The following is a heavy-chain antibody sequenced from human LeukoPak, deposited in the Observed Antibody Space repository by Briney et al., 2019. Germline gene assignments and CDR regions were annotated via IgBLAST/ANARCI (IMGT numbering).Heavy chain of an antibody. V-gene: IGHV4-61*02. CDR2: IYTSGST. CDR1: GGSISSGCYY. Sequence: SQTLSLTCTVSGGSISSGCYYWSWIRQPAGKGLEWIGRIYTSGSTNYNPSLKSRVTISVDTSKNQFSLKLSSVTAADTAVYYCARTLYYYDSSGYDTFDYWGQGTLVTVSS. D-gene: IGHD3-22*01. J-gene: IGHJ4*02. CDR3: ARTLYYYDSSGYDTFDY.